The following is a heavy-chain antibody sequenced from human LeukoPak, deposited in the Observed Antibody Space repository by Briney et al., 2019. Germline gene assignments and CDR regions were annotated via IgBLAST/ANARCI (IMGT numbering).Heavy chain of an antibody. CDR3: ARVVVGATSKFDY. D-gene: IGHD1-26*01. J-gene: IGHJ4*02. V-gene: IGHV1-2*02. CDR1: GFTFSSYA. CDR2: INPNSGGT. Sequence: GGSLRLSCAASGFTFSSYAISWVRQAPGQGLEWMGWINPNSGGTNYAQKFQGRVTMTRDTSISTAYMELSRLRSDDTAVYYCARVVVGATSKFDYWGQGTLVTVSS.